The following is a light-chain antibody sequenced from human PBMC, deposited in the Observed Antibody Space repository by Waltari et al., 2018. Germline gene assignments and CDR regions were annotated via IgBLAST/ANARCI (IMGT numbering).Light chain of an antibody. CDR3: QQYYSTPWT. CDR1: QSLLYTSNNKNY. V-gene: IGKV4-1*01. Sequence: DIVMTQSPDSLAVSLGERATINCKSSQSLLYTSNNKNYLAWYQQKQGQPPKLLIYWSSTRESGVPDRFSGSGSGTYFTLTISSLQAEDVAVYYCQQYYSTPWTFGQGTKVEVK. CDR2: WSS. J-gene: IGKJ1*01.